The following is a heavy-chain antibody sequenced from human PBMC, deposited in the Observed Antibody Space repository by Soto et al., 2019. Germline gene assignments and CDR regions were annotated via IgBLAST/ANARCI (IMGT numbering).Heavy chain of an antibody. CDR1: GYTYTGYY. V-gene: IGHV1-2*04. CDR3: ARGDCSSTSCYDAFDI. D-gene: IGHD2-2*01. CDR2: INPNSGGT. Sequence: ASVKVTCTASGYTYTGYYIHWVRQAPGQGLEWMGWINPNSGGTNYAQKFQGWVTMTRDTSISTAYMELSRLRSDDTAVYYCARGDCSSTSCYDAFDIWGQGTMVTVSS. J-gene: IGHJ3*02.